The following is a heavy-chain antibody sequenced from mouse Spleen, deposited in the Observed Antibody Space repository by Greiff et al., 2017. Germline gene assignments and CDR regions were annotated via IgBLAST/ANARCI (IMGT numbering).Heavy chain of an antibody. D-gene: IGHD1-1*01. CDR3: ARPNYYGSSYDFDY. CDR1: GFTFSSYG. CDR2: ISSGGSYT. V-gene: IGHV5-6*01. Sequence: EVQGVESGGDLVKPGGSLKLSCAASGFTFSSYGMSWVRQTPDKRLEWVATISSGGSYTYYPDSVKGRFTISRDNAKNTLYLQMSSLKSEDTAMYYCARPNYYGSSYDFDYWGQGTTLTVSS. J-gene: IGHJ2*01.